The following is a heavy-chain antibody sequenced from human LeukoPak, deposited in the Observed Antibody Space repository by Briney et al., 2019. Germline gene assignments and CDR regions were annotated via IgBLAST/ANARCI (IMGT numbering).Heavy chain of an antibody. CDR2: IYHSGST. J-gene: IGHJ4*02. CDR1: GYSISSGYY. V-gene: IGHV4-38-2*01. D-gene: IGHD2-2*01. CDR3: ARGGCSSTSCYSSFDY. Sequence: PSETLSLTCAVSGYSISSGYYCGWSRQPPGKGLEWIGSIYHSGSTYYNPSLKSRVTISVDTSKNQFSLKLSSVTAADTAVYYCARGGCSSTSCYSSFDYWGEGTLVTVSS.